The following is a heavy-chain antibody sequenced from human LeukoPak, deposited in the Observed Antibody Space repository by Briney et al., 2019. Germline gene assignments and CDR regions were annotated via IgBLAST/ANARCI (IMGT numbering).Heavy chain of an antibody. CDR2: INPSGGST. CDR1: GYTFTSYY. V-gene: IGHV1-46*01. J-gene: IGHJ3*02. Sequence: ASVKVSCKASGYTFTSYYMHWVRRAPGQGLEWMGIINPSGGSTSYAQKFQGRVTMTRDTSTSTVYMELSSLRSEDTAVYYCARAYSNDAFDIWGQGTMVTVSS. CDR3: ARAYSNDAFDI. D-gene: IGHD2-21*01.